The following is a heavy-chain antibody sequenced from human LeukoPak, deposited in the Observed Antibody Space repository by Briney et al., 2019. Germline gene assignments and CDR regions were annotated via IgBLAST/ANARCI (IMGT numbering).Heavy chain of an antibody. J-gene: IGHJ4*02. CDR2: IIPIFGTA. V-gene: IGHV1-69*05. D-gene: IGHD5-24*01. Sequence: PEASVKVSCKASGYTFTSYGISWVRQAPGQGLEWMGGIIPIFGTANYAQKFQGRVTITTDESTSTAYMELSSLRSEDTAVYYCARDRSSPRDGSHYFDYWGQGTLVTVSS. CDR3: ARDRSSPRDGSHYFDY. CDR1: GYTFTSYG.